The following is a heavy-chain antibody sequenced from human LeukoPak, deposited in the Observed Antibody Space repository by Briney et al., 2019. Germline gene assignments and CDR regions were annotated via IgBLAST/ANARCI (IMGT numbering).Heavy chain of an antibody. J-gene: IGHJ5*02. Sequence: GSLRLSCAASGFTFSSYTMNWVRQAPGKGLEWIGEINHSGSTNYNPSLKSRVTISVDTSKNQFSLKLSSVTAADTAVYYCARGPRSHNWFDPWGQGTLVTVSS. CDR1: GFTFSSYT. V-gene: IGHV4-34*01. CDR3: ARGPRSHNWFDP. CDR2: INHSGST.